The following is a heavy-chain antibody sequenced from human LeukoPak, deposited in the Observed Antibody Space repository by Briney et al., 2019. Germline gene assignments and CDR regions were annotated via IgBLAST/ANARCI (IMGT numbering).Heavy chain of an antibody. J-gene: IGHJ4*02. CDR1: GYTFTGYY. CDR3: ARSYDSSGYYFGEFDY. D-gene: IGHD3-22*01. CDR2: INPNSGGT. V-gene: IGHV1-2*02. Sequence: ASVKVSCKASGYTFTGYYMHWVRQVPGQGLEWMGWINPNSGGTNYAQKFQGRVTMTRDTSIGTAYMELSRLRSDDTAVYYCARSYDSSGYYFGEFDYWGQGTLVTVSS.